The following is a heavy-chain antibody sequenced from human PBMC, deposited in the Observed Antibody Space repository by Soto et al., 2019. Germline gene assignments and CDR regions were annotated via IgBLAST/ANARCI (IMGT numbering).Heavy chain of an antibody. J-gene: IGHJ5*02. CDR1: GYTFTSYG. CDR2: TSAYNGNT. CDR3: ARDDESGGNAPYNWFDP. V-gene: IGHV1-18*01. Sequence: ASVKVSCKASGYTFTSYGISWVRQAPGQGLEWMGWTSAYNGNTNYAQKLQGRVTMTTDTSTSTAYMELRSLRSDDTAVYYCARDDESGGNAPYNWFDPWGQGTLVTVSS. D-gene: IGHD2-15*01.